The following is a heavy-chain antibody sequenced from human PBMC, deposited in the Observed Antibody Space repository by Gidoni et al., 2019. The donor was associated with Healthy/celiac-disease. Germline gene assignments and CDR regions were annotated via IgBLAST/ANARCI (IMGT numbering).Heavy chain of an antibody. V-gene: IGHV4-34*01. J-gene: IGHJ6*03. CDR1: GGSFSGYY. D-gene: IGHD2-2*02. CDR3: ARVRVADTRYYMDV. CDR2: INHSGST. Sequence: QVQLQPWGAGLLKPSETLSLTCAVYGGSFSGYYWSWIRQPPGKGLEWIGEINHSGSTNYNPSLKSRVTISVDTSKNQFSLKLSSVTAADTAVYYCARVRVADTRYYMDVWGKGTTVTVSS.